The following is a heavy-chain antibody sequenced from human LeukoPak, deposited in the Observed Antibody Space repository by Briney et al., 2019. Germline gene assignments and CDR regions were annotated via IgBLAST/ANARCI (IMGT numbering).Heavy chain of an antibody. J-gene: IGHJ4*02. CDR2: IDWDDDK. CDR1: GFSLTTSGMC. CDR3: ACGSSHGFDY. Sequence: SGPTLVNPTQTLTVTCTFSGFSLTTSGMCVSWIRQPPGKALEWLALIDWDDDKSYSTSLKTRLTISRDTSRNQVVLTMTNMDPVDTATYYCACGSSHGFDYWGQGTLVTVSS. V-gene: IGHV2-70*01.